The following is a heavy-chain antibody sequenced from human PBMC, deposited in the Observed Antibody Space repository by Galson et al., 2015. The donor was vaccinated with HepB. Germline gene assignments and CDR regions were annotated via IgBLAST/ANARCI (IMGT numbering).Heavy chain of an antibody. CDR2: IKHDGSER. CDR3: ARSRGCGDGYCDNFDY. V-gene: IGHV3-7*01. Sequence: SLRLSCAASGFSFSCYWMSWVRQAPGKGLEWVANIKHDGSERYYVDSVKGRFTISRDNAKNSLYLQMNSLRAEDTAVYYCARSRGCGDGYCDNFDYWGQGTLVTVSS. D-gene: IGHD2-21*01. CDR1: GFSFSCYW. J-gene: IGHJ4*02.